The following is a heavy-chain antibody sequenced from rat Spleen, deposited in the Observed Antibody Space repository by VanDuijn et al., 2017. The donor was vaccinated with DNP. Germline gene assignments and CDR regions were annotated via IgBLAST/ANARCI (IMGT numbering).Heavy chain of an antibody. CDR3: TSNPHIRTAAPFDY. D-gene: IGHD3-8*01. CDR1: GFTFSDYN. V-gene: IGHV5-7*01. Sequence: EVQLVESGGGLVQPGRSLKLSCAVSGFTFSDYNMAWVRQAPTQGLEWVATISFDDNSSYYRDSVKGRFTISRDNAKSTLYLQVNSLRSEDTATYYCTSNPHIRTAAPFDYWGQGVMVTVSS. J-gene: IGHJ2*01. CDR2: ISFDDNSS.